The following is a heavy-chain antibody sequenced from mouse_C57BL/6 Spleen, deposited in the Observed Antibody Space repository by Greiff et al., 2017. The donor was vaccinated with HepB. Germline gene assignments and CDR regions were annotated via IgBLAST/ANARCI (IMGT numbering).Heavy chain of an antibody. CDR3: ARGGIDYYGSSARYFHV. V-gene: IGHV1-54*01. CDR1: GYAFTNYL. J-gene: IGHJ1*03. D-gene: IGHD1-1*01. CDR2: INPGSGGT. Sequence: QVQLQQSGAELVRPGTSVKVSCKASGYAFTNYLIEWVKQRPGQGLEWIGVINPGSGGTNYNEKFKGKATLTADKSSSTAYMQLSSLTSEDSAVYFCARGGIDYYGSSARYFHVWGTGTTVTVSS.